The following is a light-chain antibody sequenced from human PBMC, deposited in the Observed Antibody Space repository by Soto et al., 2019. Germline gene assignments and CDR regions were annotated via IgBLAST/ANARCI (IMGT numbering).Light chain of an antibody. J-gene: IGKJ5*01. CDR3: QHADSCPRIT. CDR2: AAS. Sequence: IQMSHSASSVSASVGDRVTITCRSSEDISTWLAWYQQKPGKAPKLLIYAASSLQSGVPSRFSDSGSGTDFTLTISSLQPEDFATYYCQHADSCPRITFGQGTRLENK. V-gene: IGKV1-12*01. CDR1: EDISTW.